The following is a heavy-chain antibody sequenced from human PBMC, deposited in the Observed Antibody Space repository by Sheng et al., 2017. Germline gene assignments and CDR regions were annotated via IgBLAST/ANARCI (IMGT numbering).Heavy chain of an antibody. Sequence: EVQLVESGGDLVQPGWSLRLSCAASGFTFSSYWMHWVRQAPGKGLVWVTRINPEGSATSHADSVKGRFTISRDNAKNTLYLQMNSLKAEDTAVYFCARAGDYGSGTHYDSWGQGTLVTVSS. V-gene: IGHV3-74*01. CDR3: ARAGDYGSGTHYDS. J-gene: IGHJ5*01. CDR2: INPEGSAT. CDR1: GFTFSSYW. D-gene: IGHD3-10*01.